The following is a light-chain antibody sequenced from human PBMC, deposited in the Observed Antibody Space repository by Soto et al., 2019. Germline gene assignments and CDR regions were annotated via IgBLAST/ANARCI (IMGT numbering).Light chain of an antibody. Sequence: QSVLTQSSSASASLGSSVKLTCTLSSGHSSYIIAWHQKHPGKTPRYLMKLEGSGSYNKGSGVPDRFSGSSSGADRYLTISNLQFEDEDDYYCETWDSNTRVFGTGTKVNVL. CDR3: ETWDSNTRV. V-gene: IGLV4-60*02. CDR1: SGHSSYI. J-gene: IGLJ1*01. CDR2: LEGSGSY.